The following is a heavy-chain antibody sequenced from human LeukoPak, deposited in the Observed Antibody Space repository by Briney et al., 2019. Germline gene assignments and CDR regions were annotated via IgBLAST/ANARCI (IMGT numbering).Heavy chain of an antibody. CDR1: GFTFSSYS. V-gene: IGHV3-21*01. CDR3: ARGPSYYYDSSGYYYFDY. D-gene: IGHD3-22*01. Sequence: GGSLRLSCAASGFTFSSYSMNWVRQAPGKGLEWVSSTSSSSSYIYYADSVKGRFTISRDNAKNSLYLQMNSLRAEDTAVYYCARGPSYYYDSSGYYYFDYWGQGTLVTVSS. CDR2: TSSSSSYI. J-gene: IGHJ4*02.